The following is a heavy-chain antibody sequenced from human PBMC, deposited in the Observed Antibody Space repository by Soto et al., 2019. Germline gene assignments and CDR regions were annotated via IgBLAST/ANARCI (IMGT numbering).Heavy chain of an antibody. CDR1: GFTFYNYA. Sequence: EVQLLASGGGLVQPGGSLRVSCAASGFTFYNYAMTWVRQAPGKGLEWVSTIGSGGGDTYYADSVKGRFTISRDDSKSTVYLQLSSLRAEDTALYYCAKDRMAQNSVWDPFDICGQGTRVTVSS. CDR3: AKDRMAQNSVWDPFDI. D-gene: IGHD1-26*01. V-gene: IGHV3-23*01. J-gene: IGHJ3*02. CDR2: IGSGGGDT.